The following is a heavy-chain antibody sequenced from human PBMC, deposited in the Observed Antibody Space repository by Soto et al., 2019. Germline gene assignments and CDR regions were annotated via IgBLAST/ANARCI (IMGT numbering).Heavy chain of an antibody. V-gene: IGHV3-23*01. D-gene: IGHD2-2*01. Sequence: EEQVLESGGGLVQPGGSLRLSCAASGFSFGSYVMTWVRQAPGKGLEWVSGISASGRSTYYADSVKGRFTVSRDNSKNTLYLDMNNLRVEDTAVYFCTRPFAYQTPSFWYFDLWGRGTLVTVSP. CDR2: ISASGRST. CDR3: TRPFAYQTPSFWYFDL. J-gene: IGHJ2*01. CDR1: GFSFGSYV.